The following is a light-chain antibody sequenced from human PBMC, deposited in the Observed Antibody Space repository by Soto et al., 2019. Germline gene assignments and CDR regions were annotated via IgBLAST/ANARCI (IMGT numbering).Light chain of an antibody. Sequence: DIQMTQSPSTLSASVGDRVTITCRASQSISSWLAWYQQKPGKAPKVLIYDASSLESGVPSRFSGSGSGTEFTLTINSLQPDDFATYYCQQYNNYPLTFGQGTKVETK. CDR1: QSISSW. J-gene: IGKJ1*01. CDR2: DAS. CDR3: QQYNNYPLT. V-gene: IGKV1-5*01.